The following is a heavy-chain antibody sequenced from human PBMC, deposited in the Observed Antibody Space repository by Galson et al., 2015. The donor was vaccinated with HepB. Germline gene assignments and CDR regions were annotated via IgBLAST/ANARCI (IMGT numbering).Heavy chain of an antibody. J-gene: IGHJ4*02. CDR2: INPNSGGT. CDR3: ASPYSSSSGGPDY. CDR1: GYTFTGYY. D-gene: IGHD6-6*01. V-gene: IGHV1-2*06. Sequence: SVKVSCKASGYTFTGYYMHWVRQAPGQGLEWMGRINPNSGGTNYAQKFQGRVTMTRDTSISTAYMELSRLRSDDTAVYYCASPYSSSSGGPDYWGQGTLVTVSS.